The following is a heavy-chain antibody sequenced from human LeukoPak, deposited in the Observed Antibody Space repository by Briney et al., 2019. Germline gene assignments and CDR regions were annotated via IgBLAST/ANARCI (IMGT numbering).Heavy chain of an antibody. V-gene: IGHV3-23*01. CDR3: AKDHHYGSGTVGH. Sequence: PGGSLRLSCAASGFTVRSNYISWVRQAPGKGLEWVSTITGSGGLTYYTDSVKGRFTISRENSKNTLYLQMNTLRAEDTAVYFCAKDHHYGSGTVGHWGQGTLVTVSS. CDR2: ITGSGGLT. J-gene: IGHJ4*02. D-gene: IGHD3-10*01. CDR1: GFTVRSNY.